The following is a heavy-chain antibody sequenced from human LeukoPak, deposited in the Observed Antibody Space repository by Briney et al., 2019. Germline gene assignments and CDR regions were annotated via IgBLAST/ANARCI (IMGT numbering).Heavy chain of an antibody. J-gene: IGHJ4*02. D-gene: IGHD3-10*01. CDR3: ARDAGNYRSGGLDY. V-gene: IGHV4-4*07. CDR1: GDSIITYY. CDR2: IYSTGST. Sequence: SETLSLTCSVSGDSIITYYWSWIRQPAGEGLEWIGHIYSTGSTNYNPSLKSRVTMSVDTSKNQFSLNLISVTAADTAVYYCARDAGNYRSGGLDYWGQGTLVTVSS.